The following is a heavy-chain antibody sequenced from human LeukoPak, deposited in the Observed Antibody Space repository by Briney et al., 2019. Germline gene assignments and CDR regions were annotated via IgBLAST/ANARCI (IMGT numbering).Heavy chain of an antibody. D-gene: IGHD6-13*01. Sequence: SQTLSLTCAISGDSVSSNSAAWNWIRHSPSRGLEWLVRTYYRSKWYNDYAVSVKSRITINPDTSKNQFSLQLNSVTPEDTAVYYCARGGQQLVQEDAFDIWGQGTMVTVSS. CDR3: ARGGQQLVQEDAFDI. CDR2: TYYRSKWYN. CDR1: GDSVSSNSAA. V-gene: IGHV6-1*01. J-gene: IGHJ3*02.